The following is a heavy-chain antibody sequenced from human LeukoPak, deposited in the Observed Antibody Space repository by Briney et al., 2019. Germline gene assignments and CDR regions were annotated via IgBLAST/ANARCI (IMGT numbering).Heavy chain of an antibody. Sequence: ASVKVSCKASGYTFTGYYMHWVRQAPGQGLEWMGWINPNSGGTNYAQKFQGTVTMTRDTSISTAYMELTRLRSDDTAVYYCARESVAGGFEYWGQGTLVTVSS. V-gene: IGHV1-2*02. CDR2: INPNSGGT. CDR3: ARESVAGGFEY. CDR1: GYTFTGYY. J-gene: IGHJ4*02. D-gene: IGHD6-19*01.